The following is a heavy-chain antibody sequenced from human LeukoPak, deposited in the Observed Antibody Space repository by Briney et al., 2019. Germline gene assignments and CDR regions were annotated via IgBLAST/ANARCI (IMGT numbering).Heavy chain of an antibody. D-gene: IGHD7-27*01. CDR1: EFTFSSYS. V-gene: IGHV3-23*01. Sequence: GGSLRLSCAASEFTFSSYSMNWVRQAPGKGLEWVSTITTSDGNTYYADSVKGRFTVSRDNSKNTLFLQMNSLRAEDTAVYYCAKDGGLWVSAHWGDSWGRGTLVTVSS. CDR3: AKDGGLWVSAHWGDS. J-gene: IGHJ4*02. CDR2: ITTSDGNT.